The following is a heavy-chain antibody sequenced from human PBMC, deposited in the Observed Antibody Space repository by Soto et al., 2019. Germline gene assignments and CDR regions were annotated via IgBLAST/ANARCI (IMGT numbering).Heavy chain of an antibody. CDR3: ARGDTIAAATDYYYYGMDV. CDR1: GGTFSSYT. D-gene: IGHD6-13*01. CDR2: IIPILGIA. J-gene: IGHJ6*02. Sequence: GASVKVSCKASGGTFSSYTISWVRQAPGQGLEWMGRIIPILGIANYAQKFQGRVTITADKSTSTAYMELSSLRSEDTAVYYCARGDTIAAATDYYYYGMDVWGQGTTVTVSS. V-gene: IGHV1-69*02.